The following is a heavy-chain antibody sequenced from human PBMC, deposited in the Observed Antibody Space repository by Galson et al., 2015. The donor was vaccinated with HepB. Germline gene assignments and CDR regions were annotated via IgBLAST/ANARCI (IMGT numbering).Heavy chain of an antibody. J-gene: IGHJ4*02. V-gene: IGHV3-7*01. D-gene: IGHD2-21*01. CDR2: IKQDGSEK. Sequence: SLRLSCAASGFTFSSYWMNWVRHTPGKGLEWVAKIKQDGSEKYYVDSVRGRFTISRDNAKNSLYLQMNSLRVEDTAVYYCWMIGTDFDYWGQGTLVTVSS. CDR1: GFTFSSYW. CDR3: WMIGTDFDY.